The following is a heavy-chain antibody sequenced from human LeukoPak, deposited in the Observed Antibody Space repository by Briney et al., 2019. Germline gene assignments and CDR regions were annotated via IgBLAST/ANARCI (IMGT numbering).Heavy chain of an antibody. J-gene: IGHJ4*02. CDR3: ARDDPARMTATLDY. V-gene: IGHV4-4*07. CDR2: IYTSGST. D-gene: IGHD2-21*02. Sequence: ETLSLTCTVSGGSINNYFWSWVRQPAGEGLEWIGRIYTSGSTNYNPSLRSRVTISVDMSKNQFSLKLSSVTAADTAVYYCARDDPARMTATLDYWGQGILVTVSS. CDR1: GGSINNYF.